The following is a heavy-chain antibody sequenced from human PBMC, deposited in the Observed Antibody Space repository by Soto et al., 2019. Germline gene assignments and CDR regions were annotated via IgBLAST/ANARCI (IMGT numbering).Heavy chain of an antibody. CDR3: ARDLGYCISTSCYSGGFDY. J-gene: IGHJ4*02. Sequence: SETLSLTCAVYGGSFSGYDWSWIRQPPGKGLEWIGEINYSGSTNYNPSLKSRVTISVDTSKNQFSLKLSSVTAADTAVYYCARDLGYCISTSCYSGGFDYWGQGTLVTVSS. CDR1: GGSFSGYD. CDR2: INYSGST. V-gene: IGHV4-34*01. D-gene: IGHD2-2*01.